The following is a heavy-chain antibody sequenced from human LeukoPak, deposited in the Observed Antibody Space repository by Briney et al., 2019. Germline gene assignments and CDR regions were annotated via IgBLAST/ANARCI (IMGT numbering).Heavy chain of an antibody. Sequence: GALVPSCASFRFNLNNFWIHLVPQTPGKGAVWVLRINSDGSSTNYADSVKGRFTISRDDAKNTPYLQLNSLRAEDTAVYYCASYGGSGRNQDPVGYWGQGTLGTVSS. CDR3: ASYGGSGRNQDPVGY. D-gene: IGHD3-10*01. CDR2: INSDGSST. CDR1: RFNLNNFW. J-gene: IGHJ4*02. V-gene: IGHV3-74*01.